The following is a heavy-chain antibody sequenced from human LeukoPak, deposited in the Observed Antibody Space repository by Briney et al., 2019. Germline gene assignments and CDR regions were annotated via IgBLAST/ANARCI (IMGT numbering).Heavy chain of an antibody. V-gene: IGHV4-4*02. J-gene: IGHJ4*02. D-gene: IGHD5-18*01. CDR3: ARGPGTALVRGGLY. CDR2: VYYSGST. Sequence: SETLSLTCTISGGSIISSDWWTRVRQPPGKGLEWIGEVYYSGSTNYNPSLKSRVTMSVDRSKNQFFLKLSSVTAADTAVYYCARGPGTALVRGGLYWGQGTLVTVSS. CDR1: GGSIISSDW.